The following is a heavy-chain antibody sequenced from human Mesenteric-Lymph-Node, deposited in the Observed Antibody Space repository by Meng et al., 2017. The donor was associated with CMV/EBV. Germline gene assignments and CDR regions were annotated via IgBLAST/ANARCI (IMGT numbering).Heavy chain of an antibody. J-gene: IGHJ4*02. CDR1: GFIFRTYW. Sequence: GESLKISCAASGFIFRTYWMYWVRQAPGKGLVWVSRIYSDGSSASYAASVKGRFTISRDNAKNTLYLHMNSLRAEDTALYYCARNTGYHRLDYWGRGTLVTVSS. CDR2: IYSDGSSA. D-gene: IGHD5-12*01. CDR3: ARNTGYHRLDY. V-gene: IGHV3-74*01.